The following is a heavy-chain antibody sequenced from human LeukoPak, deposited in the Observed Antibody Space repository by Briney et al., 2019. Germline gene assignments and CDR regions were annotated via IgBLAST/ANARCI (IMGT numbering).Heavy chain of an antibody. CDR2: TYTGGNS. V-gene: IGHV3-53*01. D-gene: IGHD3-22*01. CDR3: ARGGRGSAAVVAPRSFDI. CDR1: GFTSGIYA. Sequence: GGTLRLSCAASGFTSGIYAMSWVRQAPGKGLEWVTVTYTGGNSYYADSVKGRFIISRDISKNTLYLQMNSLRAEDSALYYCARGGRGSAAVVAPRSFDIWGQGTMVTVSS. J-gene: IGHJ3*02.